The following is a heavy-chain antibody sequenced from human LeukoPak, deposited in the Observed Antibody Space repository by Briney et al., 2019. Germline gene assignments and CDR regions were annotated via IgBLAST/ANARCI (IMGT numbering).Heavy chain of an antibody. CDR3: AKAPASSSWHDYYYMDV. J-gene: IGHJ6*03. D-gene: IGHD6-13*01. CDR1: GFTFSSYS. Sequence: GGSLRLSRAASGFTFSSYSMNWVRQTPEKGLEWVSYISSGSSNKYYADSVKGRFTISRDNSKNTLYLQMNSLRAEDTAVYYCAKAPASSSWHDYYYMDVWGKGTTVTVSS. V-gene: IGHV3-48*01. CDR2: ISSGSSNK.